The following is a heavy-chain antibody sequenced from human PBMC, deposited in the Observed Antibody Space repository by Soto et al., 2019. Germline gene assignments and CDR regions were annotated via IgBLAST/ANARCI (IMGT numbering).Heavy chain of an antibody. D-gene: IGHD1-26*01. Sequence: SETLSLTCAVYGGSFSGYYWSWIRQPPGKGLEWIGEVNYYGNTVYNPSLKSRVTMSIDTSKMQFSLKLTSLTAADTAVYYCAKKHYSGFDYWGQGSLVTVSS. J-gene: IGHJ4*02. V-gene: IGHV4-34*01. CDR1: GGSFSGYY. CDR2: VNYYGNT. CDR3: AKKHYSGFDY.